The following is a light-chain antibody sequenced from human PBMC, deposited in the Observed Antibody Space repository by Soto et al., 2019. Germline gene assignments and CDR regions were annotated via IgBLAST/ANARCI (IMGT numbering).Light chain of an antibody. V-gene: IGKV3-20*01. CDR3: QQYGSSLTWT. Sequence: EVVLTQSPGTVSLSPGERVTLSCRASQSVISNYLAWYQQRPGQAPRRLIYAASSRATGIPDRFSGSGSGTDFTLSISRLEPEDFAVYYCQQYGSSLTWTFGQGTKVE. CDR1: QSVISNY. J-gene: IGKJ1*01. CDR2: AAS.